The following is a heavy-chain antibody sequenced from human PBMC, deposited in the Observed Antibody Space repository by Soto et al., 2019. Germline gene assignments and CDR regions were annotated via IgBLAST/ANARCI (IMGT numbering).Heavy chain of an antibody. D-gene: IGHD2-21*02. CDR1: GDTFTDYY. CDR3: ARGGHVVVVTAALDY. V-gene: IGHV1-46*01. CDR2: VNPSGGHT. J-gene: IGHJ4*02. Sequence: QVQLMQSGAEVKKPGASVKVSCKASGDTFTDYYIHWVRQAPGQGLEWMGTVNPSGGHTTYAQHCLGRVTMTRDTSTSTLYMELTNLTSDDTAIYYCARGGHVVVVTAALDYWGQGTLVTVSS.